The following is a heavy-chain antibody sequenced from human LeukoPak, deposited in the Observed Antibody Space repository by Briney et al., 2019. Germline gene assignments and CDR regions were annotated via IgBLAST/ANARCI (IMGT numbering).Heavy chain of an antibody. Sequence: QPGGPLRLSCAASGFTFSSSGMHWVRQAPGKGLEWVALISSTGSNNFYADSVKGRFTISRDNSKSTLYLQMSSLRVEDTAIYYCAKDRGSYLNWFDPWGQGTLVTVSS. CDR3: AKDRGSYLNWFDP. CDR1: GFTFSSSG. J-gene: IGHJ5*02. CDR2: ISSTGSNN. D-gene: IGHD1-26*01. V-gene: IGHV3-30*18.